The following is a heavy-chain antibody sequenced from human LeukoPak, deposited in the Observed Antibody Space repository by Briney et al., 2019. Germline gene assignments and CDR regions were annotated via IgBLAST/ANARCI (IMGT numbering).Heavy chain of an antibody. V-gene: IGHV3-23*01. CDR3: ARGRDSSSWSLSYYYDMDV. Sequence: AGGSLRLSCAASGFPFSSYGMSWVRQAPGKGLEWVSAISGSGGSTYYADSVKGRFTISRDNSKNTLYLQMNSLRSEDTAVYYCARGRDSSSWSLSYYYDMDVWGKGTTVTISS. CDR2: ISGSGGST. J-gene: IGHJ6*03. D-gene: IGHD6-13*01. CDR1: GFPFSSYG.